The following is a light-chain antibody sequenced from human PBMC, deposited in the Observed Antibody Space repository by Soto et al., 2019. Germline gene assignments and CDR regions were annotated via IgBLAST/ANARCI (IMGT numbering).Light chain of an antibody. CDR1: SSDVGGYKY. CDR3: SSYAGINNLGV. Sequence: QSALTQPPSASGSPGQSVTISCTGTSSDVGGYKYVSWYQQHPHKAPKLMIFEVNKRPSGVPDRFSGSKSGNTASLTVSGRQAEDEADYYCSSYAGINNLGVFGTGTKLTVL. J-gene: IGLJ1*01. V-gene: IGLV2-8*01. CDR2: EVN.